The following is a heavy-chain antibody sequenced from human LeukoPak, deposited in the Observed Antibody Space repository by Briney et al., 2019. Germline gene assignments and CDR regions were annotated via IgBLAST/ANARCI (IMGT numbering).Heavy chain of an antibody. J-gene: IGHJ3*02. CDR1: GFTFSSYG. CDR3: AREPEYGDAFDI. CDR2: ISGSGGST. V-gene: IGHV3-23*01. Sequence: GGSLRLSCAASGFTFSSYGMSWVRQAPGKGLEWVSAISGSGGSTYYADSVKGRFTISRDNSKNTLYLQMNSLRAEDTAVYYCAREPEYGDAFDIWGQGTMVTVSS. D-gene: IGHD2-2*01.